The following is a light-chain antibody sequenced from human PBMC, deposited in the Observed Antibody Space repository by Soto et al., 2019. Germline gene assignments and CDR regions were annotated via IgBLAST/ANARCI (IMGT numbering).Light chain of an antibody. CDR3: RSYTSSSSVV. CDR2: DVS. V-gene: IGLV2-14*01. J-gene: IGLJ2*01. Sequence: QSVLTQPASVSGSPGQSITISCTGTSSDVGGYNYVSWYQQHPGKAPKLMIYDVSNRPSGVSNRFSGSKSGNTASLTISGLQAEDEADYYCRSYTSSSSVVFGEGTKLTVL. CDR1: SSDVGGYNY.